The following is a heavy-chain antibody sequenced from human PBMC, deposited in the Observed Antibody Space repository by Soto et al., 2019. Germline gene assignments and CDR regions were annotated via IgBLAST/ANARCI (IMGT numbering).Heavy chain of an antibody. V-gene: IGHV4-34*01. J-gene: IGHJ4*02. CDR2: INHSGST. D-gene: IGHD3-3*01. CDR3: ARALKFGVAIRRVYYFDY. CDR1: GGSFSGYY. Sequence: SETLSLTCAVYGGSFSGYYWSWIRQPPGKGLEWIGEINHSGSTNYNPSLKSRVTISVDTSKNQFSLKLSSVTAADTAVYYCARALKFGVAIRRVYYFDYWGQGTLVTVSS.